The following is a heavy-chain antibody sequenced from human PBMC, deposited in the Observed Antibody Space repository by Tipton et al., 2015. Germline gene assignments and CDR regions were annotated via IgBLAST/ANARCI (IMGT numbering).Heavy chain of an antibody. J-gene: IGHJ3*02. Sequence: SLRLSCAASGFTFSNYAMSWVRQAPGKGLEWVANMNEDGSQKYYVDSVRGRFTISRDNTQNSLFLQMNSLKAEDTAVYYCARAESHGFKMCGQGTMVTVSS. V-gene: IGHV3-7*03. CDR3: ARAESHGFKM. CDR2: MNEDGSQK. CDR1: GFTFSNYA.